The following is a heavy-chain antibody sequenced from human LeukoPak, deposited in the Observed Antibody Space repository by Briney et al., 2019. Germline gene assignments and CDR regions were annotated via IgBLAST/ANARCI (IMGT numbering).Heavy chain of an antibody. D-gene: IGHD2-2*03. V-gene: IGHV3-15*01. CDR2: IKTKIEGGTT. J-gene: IGHJ4*02. CDR1: GFTFTNAW. CDR3: TTDYFLDIVVIPAAV. Sequence: KPGGSLRLSCAASGFTFTNAWMSWVRQAPGKGLEWVGHIKTKIEGGTTDYAAPVKGRFTISRDDSKNTLFLQMNSLKTEDTAVYYCTTDYFLDIVVIPAAVWGQGTLVTVSS.